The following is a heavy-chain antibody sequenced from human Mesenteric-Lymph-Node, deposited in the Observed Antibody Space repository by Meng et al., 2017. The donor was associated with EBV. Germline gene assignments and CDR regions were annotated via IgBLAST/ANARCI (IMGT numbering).Heavy chain of an antibody. J-gene: IGHJ4*02. D-gene: IGHD5-24*01. CDR2: ISYDGSNT. Sequence: QGQVVGSGGGVAQPGRSLRLSCAASGFTFSASAMHWVRQAPGKGLEWVALISYDGSNTYYADSVKGRFTISRDNSKNTLYIQMNSLTVEDTAVYYCARDESGDGYNSGYFDYWGQGTLVTVSS. CDR1: GFTFSASA. V-gene: IGHV3-30-3*01. CDR3: ARDESGDGYNSGYFDY.